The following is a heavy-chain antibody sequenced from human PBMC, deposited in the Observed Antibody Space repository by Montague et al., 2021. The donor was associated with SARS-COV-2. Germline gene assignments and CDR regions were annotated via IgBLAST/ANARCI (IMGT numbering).Heavy chain of an antibody. J-gene: IGHJ4*02. V-gene: IGHV4-34*01. Sequence: SETLSLTCAVYGGSFSGYYWSWIRQPPGKGLEWIGEINHSGGTNYNPSLKSRVTISVDTSKNQFSLKLSSVTAADTAVYYCARGSSILWWWPFDYWGQRTLVTVSS. CDR2: INHSGGT. CDR3: ARGSSILWWWPFDY. D-gene: IGHD2-21*01. CDR1: GGSFSGYY.